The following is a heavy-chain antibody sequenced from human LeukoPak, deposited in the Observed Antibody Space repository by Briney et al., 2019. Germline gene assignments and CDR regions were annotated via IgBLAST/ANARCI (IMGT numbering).Heavy chain of an antibody. Sequence: ASVNVSCKVSGYTLTELSMHWVRQAPGQGLEWMGWINPNSGGTNYAQKFQGWVTMTRDTSISTAYMELSRLRSDDTAVYYCAREDAYCGGDCPLDYWGQGTLVTVSS. J-gene: IGHJ4*02. CDR2: INPNSGGT. CDR3: AREDAYCGGDCPLDY. D-gene: IGHD2-21*02. CDR1: GYTLTELS. V-gene: IGHV1-2*04.